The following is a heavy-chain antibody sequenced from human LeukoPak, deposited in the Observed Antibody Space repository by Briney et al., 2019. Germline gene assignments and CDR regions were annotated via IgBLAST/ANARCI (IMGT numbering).Heavy chain of an antibody. CDR2: INPNSGGT. CDR3: ARSWTPANFHYYGSGSLIRYYFDY. Sequence: ASVEVSCKASGYTFTGYYMHWVRQAPGQGLEWMGWINPNSGGTNYAQKFQGRVTMTRDTSTSTVYMELSSLRSEDTAVYYCARSWTPANFHYYGSGSLIRYYFDYWGQGTLVTVSS. J-gene: IGHJ4*02. CDR1: GYTFTGYY. D-gene: IGHD3-10*01. V-gene: IGHV1-2*02.